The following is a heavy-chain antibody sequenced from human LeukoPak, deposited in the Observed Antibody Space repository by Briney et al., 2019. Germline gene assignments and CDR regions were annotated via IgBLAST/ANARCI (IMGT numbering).Heavy chain of an antibody. CDR3: ARANSGSYDY. D-gene: IGHD1-26*01. V-gene: IGHV4-59*01. Sequence: SETLSLTCTVSGGSISTYYWNWIRQPPGKGLEWIGYIYHSGSTNYNPSLQSRVTISVDTSKKQFSLKLSSVTAADTAVYYCARANSGSYDYWGQGTLVTVSS. CDR1: GGSISTYY. CDR2: IYHSGST. J-gene: IGHJ4*02.